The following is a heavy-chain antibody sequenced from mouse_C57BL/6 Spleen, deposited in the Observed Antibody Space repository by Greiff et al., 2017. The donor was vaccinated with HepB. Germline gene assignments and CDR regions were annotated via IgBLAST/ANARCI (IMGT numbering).Heavy chain of an antibody. CDR1: GFNIKDDY. CDR3: TTMYFDV. Sequence: VQLQQSGAELVRPRASVKLSCTASGFNIKDDYMHWVKQRPEQGLEWIGWIDPENGDTEYASKFQGKATITADTSSNTAYLQLSSLTSEDTAVYYCTTMYFDVWGTRTTVTVSS. CDR2: IDPENGDT. J-gene: IGHJ1*03. V-gene: IGHV14-4*01.